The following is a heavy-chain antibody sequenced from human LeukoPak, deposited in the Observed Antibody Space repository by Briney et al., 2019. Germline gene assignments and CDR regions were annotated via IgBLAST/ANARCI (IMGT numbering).Heavy chain of an antibody. J-gene: IGHJ6*02. CDR1: GYTFSSYD. CDR3: ARTDDLGRGFDYYYIGMDV. V-gene: IGHV1-8*01. CDR2: MNPNSGNT. D-gene: IGHD3-3*01. Sequence: GASVKVSCKASGYTFSSYDINWVRQATGQGLEWVGSMNPNSGNTASAQKFQGRVSMTRNTSISTAYMELSSLRSEDTAVYYCARTDDLGRGFDYYYIGMDVWGQGTTVIVSS.